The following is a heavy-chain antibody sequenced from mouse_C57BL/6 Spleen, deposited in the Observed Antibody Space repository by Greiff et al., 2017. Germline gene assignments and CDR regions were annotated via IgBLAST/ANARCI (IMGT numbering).Heavy chain of an antibody. CDR3: ARQAYYGTAYYAMDY. V-gene: IGHV1-85*01. CDR2: IYPRDGST. Sequence: QVQLKESGPELVKPGASVKLSCKASGYTFTSYDINWVKQRPGQGLEWIGWIYPRDGSTKYNEKFKGKATLTVDTSSSTAYMELHSLTSEDSAVYFCARQAYYGTAYYAMDYWGQGTSVTVSA. J-gene: IGHJ4*01. D-gene: IGHD2-10*01. CDR1: GYTFTSYD.